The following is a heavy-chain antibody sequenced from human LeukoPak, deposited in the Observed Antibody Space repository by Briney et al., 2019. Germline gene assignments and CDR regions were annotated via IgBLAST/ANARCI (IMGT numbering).Heavy chain of an antibody. Sequence: PGGSLRLSCAASGFTFSTYSMNWVRQAPGKGLEWVSYISSSSGTIYYADSVKGRFTISRDNAKNSLYLQMNSLRDEDTAVYYWARRPAKKEGAGPYHFDNWGQGTLVTVSS. CDR1: GFTFSTYS. CDR3: ARRPAKKEGAGPYHFDN. D-gene: IGHD6-19*01. V-gene: IGHV3-48*02. CDR2: ISSSSGTI. J-gene: IGHJ4*02.